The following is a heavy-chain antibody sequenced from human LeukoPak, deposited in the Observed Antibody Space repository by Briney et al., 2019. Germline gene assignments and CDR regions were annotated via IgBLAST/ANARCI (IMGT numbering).Heavy chain of an antibody. D-gene: IGHD1-26*01. J-gene: IGHJ4*02. CDR2: IYYSGIT. V-gene: IGHV4-59*01. CDR3: ARDYQMSGTYSYYFDY. CDR1: GGSISRYY. Sequence: PSETLSLTCTVSGGSISRYYWSWIPQPPGKGLEWIGYIYYSGITNYNPSLKSRVTISVDTSKNQFSLKLSSVTAADTAMYYCARDYQMSGTYSYYFDYWGQGTLVTVSS.